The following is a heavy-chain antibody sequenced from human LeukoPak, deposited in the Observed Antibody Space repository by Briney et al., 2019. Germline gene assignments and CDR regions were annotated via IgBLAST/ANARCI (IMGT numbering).Heavy chain of an antibody. J-gene: IGHJ6*02. CDR2: ISYDGSNK. Sequence: GGSLRLSCAASGFTFSSYAMHWVRQAPGKGLEWVAVISYDGSNKYYADSVKGRFTISRDNSKNTLYLQMNSLRAEDTAVYYCARDDGEADYGMDVWGQGTTVTVSS. V-gene: IGHV3-30*14. CDR1: GFTFSSYA. D-gene: IGHD4-17*01. CDR3: ARDDGEADYGMDV.